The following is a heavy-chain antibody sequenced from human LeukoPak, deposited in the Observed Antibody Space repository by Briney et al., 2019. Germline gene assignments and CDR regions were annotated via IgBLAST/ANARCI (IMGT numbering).Heavy chain of an antibody. CDR1: GFTFSNFW. CDR2: IKQDGSAK. D-gene: IGHD6-13*01. J-gene: IGHJ4*02. CDR3: ARVSLGAAAGTSR. V-gene: IGHV3-7*02. Sequence: GGSLRLSCAASGFTFSNFWMNWVRQAPGKGLEWVANIKQDGSAKYYVDSVKGRFTISRDNAKNSLYLQMNSLRADDTAIYYCARVSLGAAAGTSRWGQGTLVTVSS.